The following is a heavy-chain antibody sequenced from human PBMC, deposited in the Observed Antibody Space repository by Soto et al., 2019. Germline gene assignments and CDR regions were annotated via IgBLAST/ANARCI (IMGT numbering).Heavy chain of an antibody. J-gene: IGHJ4*02. CDR2: ISTNSNYI. V-gene: IGHV3-21*04. D-gene: IGHD2-15*01. CDR3: ATDTGDIEVVPATT. Sequence: LRLSCAASGFTFSKSSMYWVRQPPGKGLEWLSSISTNSNYIRYADSVKGRFTISRDNAKNSLSLQMMNLRADDTAMYYCATDTGDIEVVPATTWGRGTLVTVSS. CDR1: GFTFSKSS.